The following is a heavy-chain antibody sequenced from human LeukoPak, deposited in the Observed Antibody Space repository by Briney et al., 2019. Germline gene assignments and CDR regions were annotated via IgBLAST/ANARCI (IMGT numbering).Heavy chain of an antibody. CDR3: AIRMGDLDY. D-gene: IGHD2-21*02. Sequence: GASVKVSCKASGYTFTTYYMDWVRQAPGQGLEWMGIINPSGGSTRYAQKFQGRVTITADESTSTAYMELSSLRSEDTAVYYCAIRMGDLDYWGQGTLVTVSS. V-gene: IGHV1-46*01. J-gene: IGHJ4*02. CDR2: INPSGGST. CDR1: GYTFTTYY.